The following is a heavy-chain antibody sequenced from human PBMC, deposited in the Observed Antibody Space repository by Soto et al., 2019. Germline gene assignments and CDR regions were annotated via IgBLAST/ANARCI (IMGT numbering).Heavy chain of an antibody. J-gene: IGHJ5*02. CDR1: GGTFSSYT. V-gene: IGHV1-69*02. D-gene: IGHD3-10*01. CDR2: IIPILGIA. Sequence: QVQLVQSGAEVKKPGSSVKVSCKASGGTFSSYTISWVRQAPGQGLEWMGRIIPILGIANYAQKFQGRVTITTGNLTTXAYMELSSLRSEDTAVYYCARAPWTMVRGVHWFAPWGQGTLVTVSS. CDR3: ARAPWTMVRGVHWFAP.